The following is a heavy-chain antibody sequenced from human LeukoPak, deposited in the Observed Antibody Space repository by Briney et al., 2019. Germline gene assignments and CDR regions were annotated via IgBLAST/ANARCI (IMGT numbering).Heavy chain of an antibody. Sequence: SETLSLTCAVYGGSFSGYYWSWIRQPPERGLEWIGEINHSGSTNYSPSLKSRVTISVDTSKNQFSLKLSSVTAADTAAYYCARAGSSWWGQGTLVTVSS. V-gene: IGHV4-34*01. J-gene: IGHJ4*02. CDR3: ARAGSSW. CDR1: GGSFSGYY. D-gene: IGHD6-13*01. CDR2: INHSGST.